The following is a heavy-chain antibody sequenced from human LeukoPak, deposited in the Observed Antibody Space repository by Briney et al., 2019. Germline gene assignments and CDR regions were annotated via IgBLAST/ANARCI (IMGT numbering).Heavy chain of an antibody. D-gene: IGHD6-13*01. Sequence: ASVKVSCKASGYTYTGYYMHWVRQAPGQGLEWMGWINPNSGGTNYAQKFQGRVTMTRDTSISTAYMELSRLRSDDTAVYYCARDRIAAAGTRGFYWFDPWGQGTLVTVSS. J-gene: IGHJ5*01. CDR1: GYTYTGYY. CDR3: ARDRIAAAGTRGFYWFDP. V-gene: IGHV1-2*02. CDR2: INPNSGGT.